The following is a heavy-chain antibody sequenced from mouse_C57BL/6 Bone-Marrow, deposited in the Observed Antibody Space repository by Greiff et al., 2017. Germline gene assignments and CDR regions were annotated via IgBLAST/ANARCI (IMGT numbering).Heavy chain of an antibody. CDR3: ARGSYDWYFDV. CDR2: INPNNGGT. J-gene: IGHJ1*03. CDR1: GYTFTDYY. V-gene: IGHV1-18*01. Sequence: EVQLKQSGPELVKPGASVKIPCKASGYTFTDYYMDWVKQSHGKSLECIGDINPNNGGTNYNQKFKGKATLTVDKSSSTAYMVLRSLTSEDTAVYYCARGSYDWYFDVWGTGTTGTVAS. D-gene: IGHD1-1*02.